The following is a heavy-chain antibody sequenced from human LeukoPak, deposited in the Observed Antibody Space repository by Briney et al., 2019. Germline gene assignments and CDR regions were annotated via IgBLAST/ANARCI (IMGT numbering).Heavy chain of an antibody. CDR2: LDPADGEM. CDR1: GYSLTELS. D-gene: IGHD1-26*01. V-gene: IGHV1-24*01. Sequence: APVKVSCKVSGYSLTELSLHWVRQAPGKGLEWMGGLDPADGEMIYTQMFQGRITMTEDSSTDTAYMEMSSLRSDDTAVYYCATGRTKWDLLNYWGQGTLVTVSS. CDR3: ATGRTKWDLLNY. J-gene: IGHJ4*02.